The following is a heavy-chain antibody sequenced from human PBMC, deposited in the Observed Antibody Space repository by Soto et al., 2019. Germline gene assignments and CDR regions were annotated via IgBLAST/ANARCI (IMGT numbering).Heavy chain of an antibody. CDR1: GFTLSNAW. D-gene: IGHD2-21*01. CDR3: VTSTKDLTDHYSLHGMDV. Sequence: EVQLVESGGGLAKPGGSLRLSCAASGFTLSNAWMNWVRQGPGKGLEWVGRIKSKSDGGTTDYAAPVKGRFTISRDDSRNTLYLQMSRLKTEDTALYYCVTSTKDLTDHYSLHGMDVWGQGNTVTVSS. CDR2: IKSKSDGGTT. J-gene: IGHJ6*02. V-gene: IGHV3-15*07.